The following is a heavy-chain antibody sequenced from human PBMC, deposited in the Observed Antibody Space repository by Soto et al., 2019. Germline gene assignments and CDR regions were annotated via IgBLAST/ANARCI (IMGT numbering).Heavy chain of an antibody. V-gene: IGHV4-59*08. CDR2: IYYSGST. J-gene: IGHJ3*02. Sequence: SETLSLTCTVSGGSISSYYWSWIRQPPGKGLEWIGYIYYSGSTNYNPSLKSRATISVDTSKNQFSLKLSSVTAADTAVYYCARFAPLVDAFDIWGQGTMVTVSS. CDR3: ARFAPLVDAFDI. D-gene: IGHD3-16*02. CDR1: GGSISSYY.